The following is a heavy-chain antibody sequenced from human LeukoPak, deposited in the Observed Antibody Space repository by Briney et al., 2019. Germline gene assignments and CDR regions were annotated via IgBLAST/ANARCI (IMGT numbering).Heavy chain of an antibody. J-gene: IGHJ4*02. CDR3: AKDFYPVAMGSGYVFDS. CDR1: GFIFDHYA. Sequence: GRSLRLSCAASGFIFDHYALHWVRQAPGKGLEWVSGINSNGNILGYADSVKGRFTISRDNSKNSLFLQMNSLKVEDMALYYCAKDFYPVAMGSGYVFDSWGQGTLVTVSS. CDR2: INSNGNIL. V-gene: IGHV3-9*03. D-gene: IGHD3-22*01.